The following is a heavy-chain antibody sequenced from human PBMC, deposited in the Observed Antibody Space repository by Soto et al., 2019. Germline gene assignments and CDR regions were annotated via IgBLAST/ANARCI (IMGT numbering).Heavy chain of an antibody. CDR3: ARPDFGDYEAYFDY. Sequence: QVQLVESGGGLVKPGGSLRLSCEASGFTFSDYDMSWIRQAPGKGLEWVSYISSSGNTIYYADSAKGRFTISRDNARNSLYMQMNSLRADDTALYYCARPDFGDYEAYFDYWGQGTLVTVSS. D-gene: IGHD4-17*01. V-gene: IGHV3-11*01. CDR2: ISSSGNTI. J-gene: IGHJ4*02. CDR1: GFTFSDYD.